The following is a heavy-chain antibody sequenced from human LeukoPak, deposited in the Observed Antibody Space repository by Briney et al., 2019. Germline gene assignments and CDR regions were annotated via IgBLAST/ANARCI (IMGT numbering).Heavy chain of an antibody. V-gene: IGHV4-61*01. Sequence: SETLSLTCTVSGGSVSSGSYYWSWIRQPPGKGLEWIGYIYYSGSTNYNPSLKSRVTISVDTSKNQFSLKLSSVTAADTAVNYCARGSRNFDYWGQGTLVTVSS. CDR2: IYYSGST. CDR1: GGSVSSGSYY. CDR3: ARGSRNFDY. J-gene: IGHJ4*02.